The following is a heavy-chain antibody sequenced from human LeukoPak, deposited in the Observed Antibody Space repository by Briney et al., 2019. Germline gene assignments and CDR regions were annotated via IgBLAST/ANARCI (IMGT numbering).Heavy chain of an antibody. Sequence: PSETLSLTCTVSGDSFSSSNYFWGWIRQPPGKGLEWIGTIYYTGFTYYNPSLKSRVTISVDTSKNQFSLKLSSVTAADTAVYYCASSNGYSSGWYLPITDYWGQGTLVTVSS. CDR3: ASSNGYSSGWYLPITDY. CDR1: GDSFSSSNYF. D-gene: IGHD6-19*01. J-gene: IGHJ4*02. V-gene: IGHV4-39*01. CDR2: IYYTGFT.